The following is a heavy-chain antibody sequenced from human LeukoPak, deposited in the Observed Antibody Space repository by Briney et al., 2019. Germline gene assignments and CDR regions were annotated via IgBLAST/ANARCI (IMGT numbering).Heavy chain of an antibody. CDR2: IYDSGST. D-gene: IGHD6-13*01. Sequence: SETLSLTCSVSGGSISNYYWNWIRQAPGKGLEWIGYIYDSGSTYYNPSLKSRVTISADRSKNQFSLKLSSVTAADTAVYYCAREAAAGLDYWGQGTLVTVSS. J-gene: IGHJ4*02. CDR1: GGSISNYY. V-gene: IGHV4-59*12. CDR3: AREAAAGLDY.